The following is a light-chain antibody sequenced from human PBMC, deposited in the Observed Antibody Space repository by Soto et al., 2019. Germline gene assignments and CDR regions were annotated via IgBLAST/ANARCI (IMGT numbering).Light chain of an antibody. CDR3: QQYGSSPVYT. CDR1: QSVSSSY. V-gene: IGKV3-20*01. CDR2: GAS. Sequence: EIVLTQSPGTLSLSPGERATLSCRASQSVSSSYLAWYKQKPGQAPRLLIYGASSRATGIPDRFSGSGSGTAFTLTISRLEPEDVAVYYCQQYGSSPVYTFGQGTKLEIK. J-gene: IGKJ2*01.